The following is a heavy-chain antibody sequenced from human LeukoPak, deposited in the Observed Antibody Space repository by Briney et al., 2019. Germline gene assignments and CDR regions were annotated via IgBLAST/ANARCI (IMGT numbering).Heavy chain of an antibody. V-gene: IGHV3-30*03. CDR1: GFTFGKYW. J-gene: IGHJ4*02. D-gene: IGHD5-18*01. CDR2: ISYDGSNK. Sequence: GGSLRLSCVASGFTFGKYWMSWVRQAPGKGLEWVAVISYDGSNKYYADSVKGRFTISRDNSKNTLYLQMNSLRAEDTAVYYCARVEGVTPWYFDYWGQGTLVTVSS. CDR3: ARVEGVTPWYFDY.